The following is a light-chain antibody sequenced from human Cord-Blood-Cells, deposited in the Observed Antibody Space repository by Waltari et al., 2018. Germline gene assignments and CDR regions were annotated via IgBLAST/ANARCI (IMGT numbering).Light chain of an antibody. CDR1: SSDVGSYNI. J-gene: IGLJ3*02. Sequence: QSALTTPASVSGSPGQSITLSCTGTSSDVGSYNIVSWYQQHPGKAPKLMIYEGSTRPSGVSNRFSGSKSGNTASLTISGLQAEDEADYYCCSYAGSSTWVFGGGTKLTVL. CDR2: EGS. V-gene: IGLV2-23*01. CDR3: CSYAGSSTWV.